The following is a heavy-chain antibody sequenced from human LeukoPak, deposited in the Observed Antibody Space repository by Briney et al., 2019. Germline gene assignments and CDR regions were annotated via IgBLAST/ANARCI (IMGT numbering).Heavy chain of an antibody. CDR2: ISGSGYNT. J-gene: IGHJ4*02. D-gene: IGHD1-26*01. CDR3: AKHSGSYFIYYIDS. Sequence: GGSLRLSCAASGFTFSSYGMSWVRQAPGKGLEWVSTISGSGYNTYYADSVKGRFTISRDNSVNTLYLQMNSLRAEDTALYYCAKHSGSYFIYYIDSWGQGTLVTVSS. V-gene: IGHV3-23*01. CDR1: GFTFSSYG.